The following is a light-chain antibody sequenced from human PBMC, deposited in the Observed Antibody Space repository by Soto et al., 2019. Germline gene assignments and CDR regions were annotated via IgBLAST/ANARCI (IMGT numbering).Light chain of an antibody. Sequence: EVVLTQSPGTLSLSPGDRATLSCRASQSIKTNYLAWYQQQKPGQAPRLLIYDASRRATGVPDRFSGSGSGTDFTLKISRVEAEDVGVYYCMQSIQLPYTFGQGTKVDIK. CDR3: MQSIQLPYT. V-gene: IGKV3D-20*02. CDR2: DAS. CDR1: QSIKTNY. J-gene: IGKJ2*01.